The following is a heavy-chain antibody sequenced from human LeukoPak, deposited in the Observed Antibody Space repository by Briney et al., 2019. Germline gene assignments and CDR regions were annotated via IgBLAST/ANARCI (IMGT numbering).Heavy chain of an antibody. V-gene: IGHV4-39*07. D-gene: IGHD1-26*01. J-gene: IGHJ3*02. CDR2: IYYSGST. CDR3: ASTHSGSYSRDDAFDI. CDR1: GGSISGSSYY. Sequence: SETLSLTCTVSGGSISGSSYYWGWIRQPPGKGLEWIGSIYYSGSTYYNPSLKSRVTISVDTSKNQFSLKLSSVTAADTAVYYCASTHSGSYSRDDAFDIWGQGTMVTVSS.